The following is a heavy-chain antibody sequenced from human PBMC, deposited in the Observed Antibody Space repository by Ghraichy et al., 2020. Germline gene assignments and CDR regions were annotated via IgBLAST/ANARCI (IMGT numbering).Heavy chain of an antibody. J-gene: IGHJ3*02. CDR1: GFTFSSYG. D-gene: IGHD6-19*01. Sequence: GGSLRLSCAASGFTFSSYGMHWVRQAPGKGLEWVAVIWYDGSNKYYADSVKGRFTISRDNSKNTLYLQMNSLRAEDTAVYYCARVDEGSGWYAAFDILGQGTMVTVSS. CDR3: ARVDEGSGWYAAFDI. V-gene: IGHV3-33*01. CDR2: IWYDGSNK.